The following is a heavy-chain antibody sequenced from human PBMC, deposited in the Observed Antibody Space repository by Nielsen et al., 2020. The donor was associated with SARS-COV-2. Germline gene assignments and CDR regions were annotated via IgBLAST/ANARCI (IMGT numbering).Heavy chain of an antibody. CDR2: IYYSGST. J-gene: IGHJ3*02. D-gene: IGHD2-8*01. CDR1: GGSISSYY. V-gene: IGHV4-30-4*01. CDR3: ARLPLSTGVFDI. Sequence: SETLSLTCTVSGGSISSYYWSWIRQPPGKGLECIGYIYYSGSTYYNPSLKSRVTISVDTSKNQFSLKLSSVTAADTALYYCARLPLSTGVFDIWGQGTMVTVSS.